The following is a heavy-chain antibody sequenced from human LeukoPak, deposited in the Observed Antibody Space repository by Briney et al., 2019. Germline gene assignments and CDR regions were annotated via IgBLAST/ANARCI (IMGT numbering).Heavy chain of an antibody. CDR2: IGTGGNT. CDR1: GFTFSRYG. D-gene: IGHD3-16*01. Sequence: GGSLRLSCAASGFTFSRYGMHWVRQATGKGLEWISSIGTGGNTYYIGSVKGRFTISRENAKSSLYLQMNSLRAGDAAVYYCVRGGEIGFDSWGQGTLVTVSS. CDR3: VRGGEIGFDS. J-gene: IGHJ5*01. V-gene: IGHV3-13*04.